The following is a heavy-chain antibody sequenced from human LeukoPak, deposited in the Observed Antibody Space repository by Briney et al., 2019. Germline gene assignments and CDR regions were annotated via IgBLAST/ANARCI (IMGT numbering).Heavy chain of an antibody. CDR2: IYHSGST. Sequence: PSETLSLTCTVSGYSISSGYYWGWIRQPPGKGLEWIGSIYHSGSTYYNPSLESRVTISVDTSKNQFSLKLSSVTAADTAVYYCARLIVGATDAFDIWGQGTMVTVSS. CDR3: ARLIVGATDAFDI. CDR1: GYSISSGYY. D-gene: IGHD1-26*01. J-gene: IGHJ3*02. V-gene: IGHV4-38-2*02.